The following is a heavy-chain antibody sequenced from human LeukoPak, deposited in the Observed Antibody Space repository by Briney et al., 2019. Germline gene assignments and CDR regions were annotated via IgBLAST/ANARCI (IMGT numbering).Heavy chain of an antibody. CDR3: ARGGFHHGFDI. J-gene: IGHJ3*02. CDR2: IDNDGSDT. CDR1: GFTFSSYW. Sequence: GGSLRLSCAASGFTFSSYWIHWVRQAPGEGLAWVSRIDNDGSDTIFADSVKGRFTLSRDNAKNTVYLQMNSLRAEDTAVYYCARGGFHHGFDIWGQGTMVTVS. V-gene: IGHV3-74*01. D-gene: IGHD1-14*01.